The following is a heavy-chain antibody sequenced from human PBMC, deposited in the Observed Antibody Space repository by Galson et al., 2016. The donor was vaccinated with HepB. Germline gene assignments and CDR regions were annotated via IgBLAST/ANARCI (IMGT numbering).Heavy chain of an antibody. CDR3: AKYGDEAGWNFHH. CDR2: IKEDGSKN. J-gene: IGHJ1*01. V-gene: IGHV3-7*03. D-gene: IGHD6-19*01. CDR1: GFTFSRFW. Sequence: SLRLSCAASGFTFSRFWMNWVRQAPGKGLEWVASIKEDGSKNYYVDSVKGRFTMSRDNVEESVSLQMNSLRAEDTAVYYCAKYGDEAGWNFHHWGQGTLVTVSS.